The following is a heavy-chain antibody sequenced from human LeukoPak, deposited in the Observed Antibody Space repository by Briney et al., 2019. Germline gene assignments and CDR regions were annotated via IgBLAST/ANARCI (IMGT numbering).Heavy chain of an antibody. CDR1: GGSISSGGYS. D-gene: IGHD6-13*01. CDR2: IYYSGST. Sequence: SETLSLTCAVSGGSISSGGYSWSWIRQPPGKGLEWIGYIYYSGSTYYNPSLKSRVTISVDTSKNQFSLKLSSVTAADTAVYYCARDRSGWYYFDYWGQGTLVTVSS. CDR3: ARDRSGWYYFDY. J-gene: IGHJ4*02. V-gene: IGHV4-30-4*07.